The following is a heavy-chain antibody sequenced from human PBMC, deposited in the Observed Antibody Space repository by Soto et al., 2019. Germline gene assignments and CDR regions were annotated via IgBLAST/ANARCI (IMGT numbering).Heavy chain of an antibody. Sequence: QVQLVQSGAEVKKPGSSVKVSCKASGGTFSSYTISWVRQAPGQGLEWMGRIIPILGIANYAQKFQDRVTITADKSTSTAYMELSSLRSEDTAVYYCARPRRDGYNFDYWGQGTLVTVSS. CDR3: ARPRRDGYNFDY. CDR2: IIPILGIA. V-gene: IGHV1-69*02. J-gene: IGHJ4*02. D-gene: IGHD5-12*01. CDR1: GGTFSSYT.